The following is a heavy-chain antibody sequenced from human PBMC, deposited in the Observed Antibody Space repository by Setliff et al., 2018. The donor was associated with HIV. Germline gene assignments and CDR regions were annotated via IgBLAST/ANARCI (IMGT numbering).Heavy chain of an antibody. CDR1: GFTFSRYA. V-gene: IGHV3-30*07. CDR2: ISSDERNE. J-gene: IGHJ5*02. CDR3: AKDLARSPFDP. Sequence: GGSLRLSCEVSGFTFSRYAVHWIRQAPGKGLEWVALISSDERNEHYADSVKGRFTISRDNSKNTVYLQMNSLRAEDTAVYYCAKDLARSPFDPWGQGTLVTVSS.